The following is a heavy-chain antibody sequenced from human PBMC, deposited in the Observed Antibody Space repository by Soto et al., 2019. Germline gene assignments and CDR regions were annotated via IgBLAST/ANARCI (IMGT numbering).Heavy chain of an antibody. J-gene: IGHJ4*02. CDR3: ARFEGLHYFDY. Sequence: ASVKVSCKASGYTFTRLGISCVRQAPGQGLEWMGWISAYNGNTNYAQKLQGRVTMTTDTSTSTAYMELRSLRSDDTAVYYCARFEGLHYFDYWGQGTLVTVSS. CDR2: ISAYNGNT. V-gene: IGHV1-18*01. CDR1: GYTFTRLG. D-gene: IGHD3-9*01.